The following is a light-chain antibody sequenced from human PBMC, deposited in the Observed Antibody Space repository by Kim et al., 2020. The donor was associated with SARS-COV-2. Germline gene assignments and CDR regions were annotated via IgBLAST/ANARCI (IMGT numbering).Light chain of an antibody. J-gene: IGKJ4*01. V-gene: IGKV3-11*01. CDR3: QQRSNSPLT. CDR1: QSVSSY. Sequence: LPPGERASLSCRASQSVSSYLTWYQQKPGQAPRLLIYDASNRATGIPARFSGSGSGTDFTLTISSLEPEDFAVYYCQQRSNSPLTFGGGTKVDIK. CDR2: DAS.